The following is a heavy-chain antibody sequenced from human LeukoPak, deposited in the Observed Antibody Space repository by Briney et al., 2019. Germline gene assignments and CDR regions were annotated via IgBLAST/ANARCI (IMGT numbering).Heavy chain of an antibody. V-gene: IGHV3-23*01. Sequence: PGGSLRLSCAASGFTFSSYWMHWVRQAPGKGLEWVSTITGSVVNTYYADSVKGRFTISRDNSKSMLYLQMNSLRAEDTALYYCAKDYTGSSDNWGQGTLVTASS. D-gene: IGHD2-15*01. CDR2: ITGSVVNT. J-gene: IGHJ4*02. CDR3: AKDYTGSSDN. CDR1: GFTFSSYW.